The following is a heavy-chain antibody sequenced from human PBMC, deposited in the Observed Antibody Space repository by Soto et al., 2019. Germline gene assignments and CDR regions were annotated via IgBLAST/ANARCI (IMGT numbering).Heavy chain of an antibody. V-gene: IGHV5-51*01. Sequence: GESLKLSCKTSGYNFPTYWIGWARQMPGKGLEWMGIIYPVDSDARYSPSFQGQVTFSVDKAITTAYLQWSSLTASDTAIYYCARGSGVDWKVDYWGQGTLVTVST. D-gene: IGHD2-15*01. CDR3: ARGSGVDWKVDY. J-gene: IGHJ4*02. CDR2: IYPVDSDA. CDR1: GYNFPTYW.